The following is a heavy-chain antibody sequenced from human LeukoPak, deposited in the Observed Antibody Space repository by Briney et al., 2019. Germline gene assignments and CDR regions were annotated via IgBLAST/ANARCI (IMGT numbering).Heavy chain of an antibody. CDR1: GGSISSSSYY. Sequence: PSETLSLTCTVSGGSISSSSYYWGWIRQPPGKGLEWIGSIYYSGSTYYNPSLKSRVTISVDTSKNQFSLKLSSVTAADTAVYYCAREVTFYYDSSGYFDYWGQGTLVTVSS. V-gene: IGHV4-39*07. D-gene: IGHD3-22*01. CDR2: IYYSGST. J-gene: IGHJ4*02. CDR3: AREVTFYYDSSGYFDY.